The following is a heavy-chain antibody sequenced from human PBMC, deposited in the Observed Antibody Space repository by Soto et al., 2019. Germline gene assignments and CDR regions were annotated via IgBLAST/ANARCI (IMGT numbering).Heavy chain of an antibody. J-gene: IGHJ4*02. Sequence: EVQLVESGGGLVQPGESLRLSCSASGFTFSSYAMHWVRQAPGKGLEYVSEISTNGGSTYYADSVKGRFTISRDNSKNTLYLQMSSLRVEDTAVYYCVGLGYCSGGRCYSGLGYWGQGTLVTVSS. CDR3: VGLGYCSGGRCYSGLGY. D-gene: IGHD2-15*01. CDR1: GFTFSSYA. V-gene: IGHV3-64D*06. CDR2: ISTNGGST.